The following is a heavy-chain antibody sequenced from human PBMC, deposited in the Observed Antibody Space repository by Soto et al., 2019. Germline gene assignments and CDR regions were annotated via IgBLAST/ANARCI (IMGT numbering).Heavy chain of an antibody. CDR1: GGTFSSYA. CDR2: IIPIFGTA. CDR3: ARELQVAALYYGMDV. Sequence: QLVQSGAEVKKPGSSVKVSCKASGGTFSSYAISWVRQXXXXGLXXMGGIIPIFGTANYAQKFQGRVTITADESTSTAYMELSSLRSEDTAVYYCARELQVAALYYGMDVWGQGTTVTVSS. V-gene: IGHV1-69*01. J-gene: IGHJ6*02. D-gene: IGHD5-12*01.